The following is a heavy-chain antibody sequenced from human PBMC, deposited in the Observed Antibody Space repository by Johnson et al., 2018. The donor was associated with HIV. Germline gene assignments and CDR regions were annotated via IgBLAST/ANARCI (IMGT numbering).Heavy chain of an antibody. CDR1: GFDFSSSW. V-gene: IGHV3-74*01. D-gene: IGHD3-22*01. CDR2: IRNDGSET. CDR3: ARGLDYYDSSGFRSASFDV. Sequence: VQLVESGGGLVQPGGSLRLSCAASGFDFSSSWMHWVRPAPGKGLVWVSRIRNDGSETAYADSVKGRFFIYSDNSKNTLYLQMDSLRDEDTAVYYCARGLDYYDSSGFRSASFDVWGQGTIVSVSS. J-gene: IGHJ3*01.